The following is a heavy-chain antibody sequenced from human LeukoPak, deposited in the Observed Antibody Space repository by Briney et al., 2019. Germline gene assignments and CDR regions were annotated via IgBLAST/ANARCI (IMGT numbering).Heavy chain of an antibody. CDR3: ARSLPFPADYFDY. J-gene: IGHJ4*02. Sequence: SETLSLTCTVSGGSISSGGYYWSWIRQHPGKGLEWIGYIYYSGSTYYNPSLKSRVTISVDTSKNQFSLKLSFVTAADTAVYYCARSLPFPADYFDYWGQGTLVTVSS. V-gene: IGHV4-31*03. CDR2: IYYSGST. D-gene: IGHD6-25*01. CDR1: GGSISSGGYY.